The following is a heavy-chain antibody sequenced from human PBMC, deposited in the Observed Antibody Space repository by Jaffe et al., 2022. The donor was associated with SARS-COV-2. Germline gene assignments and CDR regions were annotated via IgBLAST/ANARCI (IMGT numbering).Heavy chain of an antibody. CDR2: IYHSGST. D-gene: IGHD2-2*01. J-gene: IGHJ5*02. CDR1: GGSISSSNW. V-gene: IGHV4-4*02. CDR3: ARVPILDCSSTSCYDNWFDP. Sequence: QVQLQESGPGLVKPSGTLSLTCAVSGGSISSSNWWSWVRQPPGKGLEWIGEIYHSGSTNYNPSLKSRVTISVDKSKNQFSLKLSSVTAADTAVYYCARVPILDCSSTSCYDNWFDPWGQGTLVTVSS.